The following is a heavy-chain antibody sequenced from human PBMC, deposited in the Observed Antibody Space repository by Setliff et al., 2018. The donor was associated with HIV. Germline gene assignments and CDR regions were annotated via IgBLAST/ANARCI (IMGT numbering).Heavy chain of an antibody. D-gene: IGHD6-13*01. Sequence: PSETLSLTCTVSGGSISSGSYFWTWIRQPPGKGLEWIGEINHSGSTNYNPSLMSRVTISLDTSKNQFSLKLSSVPAADTAVYYCARESPSSNWFYFDFWGQGTLVTVSS. CDR3: ARESPSSNWFYFDF. CDR2: INHSGST. J-gene: IGHJ4*02. CDR1: GGSISSGSYF. V-gene: IGHV4-39*07.